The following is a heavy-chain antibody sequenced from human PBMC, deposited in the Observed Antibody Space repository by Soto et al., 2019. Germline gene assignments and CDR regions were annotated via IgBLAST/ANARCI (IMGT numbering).Heavy chain of an antibody. J-gene: IGHJ5*02. D-gene: IGHD3-10*01. CDR1: GKPFTNSG. Sequence: GPSVKVSCKASGKPFTNSGISWVRQAPGQGLKWMGWINTYNGNTNHAQKLQGRVTMTTDTSTSTAYMELRSLRSDDTAVYYCARGVGSGTYYNQYNWFDPWGQGTLVTVS. CDR3: ARGVGSGTYYNQYNWFDP. V-gene: IGHV1-18*01. CDR2: INTYNGNT.